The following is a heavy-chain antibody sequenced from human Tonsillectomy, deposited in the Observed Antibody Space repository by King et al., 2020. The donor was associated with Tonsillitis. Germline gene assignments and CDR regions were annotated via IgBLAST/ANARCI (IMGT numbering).Heavy chain of an antibody. CDR1: GFTVSNNY. J-gene: IGHJ6*02. V-gene: IGHV3-53*04. Sequence: VQLVESGGGLIQPGGSLRLSCAASGFTVSNNYMSWVRQAPGKGLEWVSVIDNGGSTYYADSVKGRFTISRHNSKNTLYLQMNSLRAEDTAVYYCASGAAYYYYGMDVWGQGTTVTVSS. CDR2: IDNGGST. D-gene: IGHD1-26*01. CDR3: ASGAAYYYYGMDV.